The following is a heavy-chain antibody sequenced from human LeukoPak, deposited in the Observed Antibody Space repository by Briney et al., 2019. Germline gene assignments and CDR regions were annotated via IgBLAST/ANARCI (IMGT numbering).Heavy chain of an antibody. CDR2: ISGSGGST. CDR1: GFTFSSYA. V-gene: IGHV3-23*01. D-gene: IGHD3-22*01. J-gene: IGHJ4*02. CDR3: AKGTSMIVVVTDSFDY. Sequence: GVSLRLSCAASGFTFSSYAMSWVRQAPGKGLGWVSTISGSGGSTYYADSVKGRFTISRDNSKNTLYLQMNSLRAEDTAVYYCAKGTSMIVVVTDSFDYWGQGTLVTVSS.